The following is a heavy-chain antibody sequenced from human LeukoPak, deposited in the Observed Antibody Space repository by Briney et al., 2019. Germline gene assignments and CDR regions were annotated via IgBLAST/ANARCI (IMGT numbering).Heavy chain of an antibody. Sequence: ASVKVSCKASGGTFSSYAISWVRQAPGQGLEWMGGIIPIFGTANYAQKFQGRVTITADKSTSTAYMELSSLRSEDTAVYYCARVVVVVAAIDYYYYMDVWGKGTTVTVSS. V-gene: IGHV1-69*06. CDR1: GGTFSSYA. D-gene: IGHD2-15*01. CDR2: IIPIFGTA. J-gene: IGHJ6*03. CDR3: ARVVVVVAAIDYYYYMDV.